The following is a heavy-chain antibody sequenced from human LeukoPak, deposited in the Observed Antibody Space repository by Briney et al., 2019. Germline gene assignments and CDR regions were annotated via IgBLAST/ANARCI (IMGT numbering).Heavy chain of an antibody. CDR2: INHSGST. Sequence: SETLSLTCAVYGGSFSGYYWSWIRQPPGKGLEWIGEINHSGSTNYNPSLKSRVTISVDTSKNQFSLKLSSVTAADTAVYYCASGRTYSGYDWAPKYYFDYWGQGTLVTVSS. D-gene: IGHD5-12*01. V-gene: IGHV4-34*01. J-gene: IGHJ4*02. CDR3: ASGRTYSGYDWAPKYYFDY. CDR1: GGSFSGYY.